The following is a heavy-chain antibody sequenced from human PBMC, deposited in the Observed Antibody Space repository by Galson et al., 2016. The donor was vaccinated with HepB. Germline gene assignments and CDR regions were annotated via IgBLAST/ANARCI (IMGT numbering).Heavy chain of an antibody. CDR2: ISNDGNDK. J-gene: IGHJ4*02. Sequence: SLRLSCAASGFTFSNYGMHWVRQAPGKGLEWVAVISNDGNDKYYADSVKGRFTISRDNSKNTLYLQMNSLRAEDTAVYYCAKDRIVVVPAAYSIWGQGTLVTVSS. CDR1: GFTFSNYG. V-gene: IGHV3-30*18. CDR3: AKDRIVVVPAAYSI. D-gene: IGHD2-2*01.